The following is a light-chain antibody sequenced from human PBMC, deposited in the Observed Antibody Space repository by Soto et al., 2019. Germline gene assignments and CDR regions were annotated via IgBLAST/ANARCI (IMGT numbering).Light chain of an antibody. CDR2: GAS. CDR3: LQRSIGFT. J-gene: IGKJ3*01. V-gene: IGKV3-11*01. CDR1: QSVVTY. Sequence: EIVLTQSPATLSLSPGEIATLSFRASQSVVTYLALYQQKRGQSPRLLIYGASNSAPGVPARFSGSGSGTDFTLTISSLEPEDFAVYHCLQRSIGFTFGPGTKVDIK.